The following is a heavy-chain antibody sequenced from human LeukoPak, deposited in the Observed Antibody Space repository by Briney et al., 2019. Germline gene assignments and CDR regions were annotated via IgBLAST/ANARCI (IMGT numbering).Heavy chain of an antibody. J-gene: IGHJ4*02. CDR2: ISSSGSTI. Sequence: GGSLRLSCAASGFTFSDYYMSWIRQAPGKGLGWVSYISSSGSTIYYADSVKGRFTISRDNAKNSLYLQMNSLRAEDTAVYYCAKDPRYGDYYFDYWGQGTLVTVSS. CDR1: GFTFSDYY. D-gene: IGHD4-17*01. V-gene: IGHV3-11*04. CDR3: AKDPRYGDYYFDY.